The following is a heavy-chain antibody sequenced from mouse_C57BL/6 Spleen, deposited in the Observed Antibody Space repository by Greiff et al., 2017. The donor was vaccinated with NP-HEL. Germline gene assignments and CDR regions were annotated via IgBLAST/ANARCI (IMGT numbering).Heavy chain of an antibody. CDR2: INYDGSST. V-gene: IGHV5-16*01. J-gene: IGHJ2*01. D-gene: IGHD2-5*01. CDR1: GFTFSDYY. Sequence: EVKVVESEGGLVQPGSSMKLSCTASGFTFSDYYMAWVRQVPEKGLEWVANINYDGSSTYYLDSLKGRFIISRDNANNILYLQMSSLKSEDTATDYCARERGSNYGCDYWGQGTTLTVSS. CDR3: ARERGSNYGCDY.